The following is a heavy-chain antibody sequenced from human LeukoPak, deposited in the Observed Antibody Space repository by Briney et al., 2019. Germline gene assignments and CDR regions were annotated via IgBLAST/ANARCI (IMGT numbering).Heavy chain of an antibody. V-gene: IGHV2-70*04. Sequence: SGPALVEPTQTLTLTCTFSGFSLRTAGMRVSWIRQPPGKALERLARIDWDHDTYYSTSLKTRLTISKDTSKNQVVLTMTNMDPVDTATYYCARNQDDYNYYDYWGQGTLVTVSS. D-gene: IGHD4-11*01. J-gene: IGHJ4*02. CDR1: GFSLRTAGMR. CDR2: IDWDHDT. CDR3: ARNQDDYNYYDY.